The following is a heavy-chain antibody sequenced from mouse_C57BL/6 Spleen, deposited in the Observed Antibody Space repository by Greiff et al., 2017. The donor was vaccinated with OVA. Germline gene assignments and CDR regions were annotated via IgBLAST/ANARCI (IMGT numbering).Heavy chain of an antibody. D-gene: IGHD1-1*01. CDR3: ARSFYYYGSSWYFDV. J-gene: IGHJ1*03. CDR1: GYTFTSYW. Sequence: QVQLQQPGAELVKPGASVKLSCKASGYTFTSYWMQWVKQRPGQGLEWIGELDPSDSYTNYNQKFKGKATLTVDTSSSTAYMQLSSLTSEDSAVYYCARSFYYYGSSWYFDVWGTGTTVTVSS. V-gene: IGHV1-50*01. CDR2: LDPSDSYT.